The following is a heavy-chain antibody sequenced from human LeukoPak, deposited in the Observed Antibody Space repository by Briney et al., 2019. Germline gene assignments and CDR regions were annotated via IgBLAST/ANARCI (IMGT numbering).Heavy chain of an antibody. CDR3: ARDRRPSVYGGLDN. CDR2: IGGSGTPI. Sequence: RGSLRLSCAASGFTFSDHYMSWIRQAPGKGLEWVSYIGGSGTPIYYADSVKGRFTVSRDNAKNSLFLQMDSLRAEDTAVYYCARDRRPSVYGGLDNWGQGTLVTVSS. CDR1: GFTFSDHY. V-gene: IGHV3-11*04. J-gene: IGHJ4*02. D-gene: IGHD4/OR15-4a*01.